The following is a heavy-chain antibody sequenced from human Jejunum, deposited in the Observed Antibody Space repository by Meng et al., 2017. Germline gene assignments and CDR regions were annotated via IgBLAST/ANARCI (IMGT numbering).Heavy chain of an antibody. J-gene: IGHJ5*02. V-gene: IGHV4-4*02. CDR1: GASISDNNW. CDR3: ARDLLGPAIAATGWFDP. Sequence: VQLQQSCPGLVKPSGTLSLTCAVSGASISDNNWWSWVRQAPGKGLEWIGEIHHTGNINYNPSLKSRVPMSLDKPKNQFSLEVTSVTAADTAVYYCARDLLGPAIAATGWFDPWGQGTLVTVSS. CDR2: IHHTGNI. D-gene: IGHD6-13*01.